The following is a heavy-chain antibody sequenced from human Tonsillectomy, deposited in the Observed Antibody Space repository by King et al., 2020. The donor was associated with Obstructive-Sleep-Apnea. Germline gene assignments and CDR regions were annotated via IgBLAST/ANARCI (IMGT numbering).Heavy chain of an antibody. J-gene: IGHJ3*02. CDR3: ARHHGEGWELAFDI. CDR1: GNRFTGYW. D-gene: IGHD1-26*01. CDR2: IYPGDSDT. V-gene: IGHV5-51*01. Sequence: QLVQSGAEVKKPGESLKISCKGSGNRFTGYWIGWVRQMPGKGLEWMGIIYPGDSDTRYSPSFQGQVTISAEKSISTAYLQWSSLRASDTAIYYCARHHGEGWELAFDIWGQGTMVTVSS.